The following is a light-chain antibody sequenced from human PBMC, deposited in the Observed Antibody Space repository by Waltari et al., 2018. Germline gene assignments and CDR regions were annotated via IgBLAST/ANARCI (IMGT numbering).Light chain of an antibody. V-gene: IGKV4-1*01. J-gene: IGKJ1*01. Sequence: DIVMTQSPASLVVSLGERATIHCKSSQSVLYGPNNRNYPAWFQQKAGQPPKFLTYWASTRESGVPERLSGSGSGTDFTLTISRLQAEDVAIYYCQQYYGTPWTVGQGTKVEIK. CDR1: QSVLYGPNNRNY. CDR2: WAS. CDR3: QQYYGTPWT.